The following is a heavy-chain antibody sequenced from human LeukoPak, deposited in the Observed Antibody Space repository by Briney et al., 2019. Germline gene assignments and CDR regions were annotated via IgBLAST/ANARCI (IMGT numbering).Heavy chain of an antibody. CDR2: IYTSGST. CDR3: ARDFRGYDSSGYWDY. V-gene: IGHV4-4*07. D-gene: IGHD3-22*01. Sequence: SETLSLTCTVSGGSISSHYWSWIRQPAGKGLEWIERIYTSGSTNYNPSLKSRVTMSVDTSKNQFSLKLSSVTAADTAVYYCARDFRGYDSSGYWDYWGQGTLVTVSS. CDR1: GGSISSHY. J-gene: IGHJ4*02.